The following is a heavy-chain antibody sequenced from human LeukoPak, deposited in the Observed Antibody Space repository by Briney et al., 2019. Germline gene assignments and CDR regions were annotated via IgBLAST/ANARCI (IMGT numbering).Heavy chain of an antibody. CDR2: ISSSSSTI. CDR3: VRDAYDSSGYSPFDY. Sequence: GGSLRLSCAASGFTFSSYSMNWVRQAPGKGLEWVSYISSSSSTIHYADSVKGRFTISRDNAKNSLHLQMNSLRSEDTAVYYCVRDAYDSSGYSPFDYWGQGTLVTVSS. V-gene: IGHV3-48*04. CDR1: GFTFSSYS. D-gene: IGHD3-22*01. J-gene: IGHJ4*02.